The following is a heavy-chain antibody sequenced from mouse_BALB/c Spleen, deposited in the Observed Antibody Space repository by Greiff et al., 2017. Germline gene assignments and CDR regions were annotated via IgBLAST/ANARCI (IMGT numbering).Heavy chain of an antibody. J-gene: IGHJ3*01. CDR2: IWAGGST. D-gene: IGHD2-4*01. CDR3: AREGNRLSFAY. CDR1: GFSLTSYG. Sequence: VQLQESGPGLVAPSQSLSITCTVSGFSLTSYGVHWVRQPPGKGLEWLGVIWAGGSTNYNSALLSRLSISKDNSKSQVFLKMNSLQTDDTAMYYCAREGNRLSFAYWGQGTLVTVSA. V-gene: IGHV2-9*02.